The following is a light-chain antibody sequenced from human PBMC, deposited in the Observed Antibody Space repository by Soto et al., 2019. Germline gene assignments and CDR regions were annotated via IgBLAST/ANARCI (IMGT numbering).Light chain of an antibody. CDR1: QTVGSN. Sequence: EIVLTQSPATLSVSPGERASLSCRASQTVGSNLAWYQQKPGQTPRLLIYGASTRAAGIAARFSGSGSGTALPLTISSMQSEDFAVYYCQQYNNWPITFGQGTRLEIK. V-gene: IGKV3-15*01. CDR3: QQYNNWPIT. CDR2: GAS. J-gene: IGKJ5*01.